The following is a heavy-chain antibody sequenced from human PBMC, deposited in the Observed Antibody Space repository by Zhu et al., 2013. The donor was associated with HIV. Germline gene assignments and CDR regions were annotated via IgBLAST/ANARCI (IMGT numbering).Heavy chain of an antibody. V-gene: IGHV1-46*01. Sequence: QVQLVQSGAEVKKPGASVKVSCKASGYTFTNFYIHWVRQAPGHGLEWMGIFNPSGGSTSYAQKFQGRVTVTRDTSTSTVYMELSSLRSEDTAIYYCARDRTTGAHYYYMDVWGTGTTVTVSS. CDR1: GYTFTNFY. J-gene: IGHJ6*03. CDR3: ARDRTTGAHYYYMDV. CDR2: FNPSGGST. D-gene: IGHD4-17*01.